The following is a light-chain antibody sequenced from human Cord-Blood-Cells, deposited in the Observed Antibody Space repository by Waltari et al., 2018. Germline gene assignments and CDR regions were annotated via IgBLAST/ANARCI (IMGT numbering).Light chain of an antibody. CDR2: DAS. J-gene: IGKJ4*01. Sequence: EIVLTQSPATLPLSTGERATLTCGASQSVSSSYLAWYQQKPGLAPMLLIYDASSRATGIPDRFSSRGAATDFTITISRLEPEDLAVYYYQRYSSSPTFGGGTKVEIK. CDR3: QRYSSSPT. CDR1: QSVSSSY. V-gene: IGKV3D-20*01.